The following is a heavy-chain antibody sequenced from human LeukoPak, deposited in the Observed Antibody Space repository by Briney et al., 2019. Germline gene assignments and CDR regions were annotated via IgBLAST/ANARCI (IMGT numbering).Heavy chain of an antibody. D-gene: IGHD2-2*01. CDR2: IYSGGST. CDR1: GFTVSSNY. V-gene: IGHV3-66*02. J-gene: IGHJ6*02. CDR3: ARDIVVVPAATNYYYYGMDV. Sequence: GGSLRLSCAASGFTVSSNYMSWVRQAPGKGLEWVSVIYSGGSTYYADSVKGRFTISRDNSKNTLYLQMNSLRAEDTAVYYCARDIVVVPAATNYYYYGMDVWGQGTTVTVSS.